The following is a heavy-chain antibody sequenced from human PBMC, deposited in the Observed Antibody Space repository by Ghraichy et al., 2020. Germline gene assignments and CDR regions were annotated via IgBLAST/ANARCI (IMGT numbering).Heavy chain of an antibody. J-gene: IGHJ4*02. CDR1: GFTFSDYS. CDR2: IWSNGI. D-gene: IGHD3-16*01. CDR3: VRDHSWAFDY. V-gene: IGHV3-48*02. Sequence: GGSLRLSCAASGFTFSDYSLNWVRQPPGKGLEWLSSIWSNGIYADSVKGRFIISRDNTKNSLYLQMNSLRDEDTAVYYCVRDHSWAFDYWGQGSLVTVSS.